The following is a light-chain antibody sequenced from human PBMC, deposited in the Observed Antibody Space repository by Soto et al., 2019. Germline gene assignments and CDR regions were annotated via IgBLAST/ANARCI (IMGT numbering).Light chain of an antibody. V-gene: IGLV2-23*02. CDR2: EVS. CDR1: SSDVGGYNY. Sequence: QSALTQPASVSGSPGQSITISCTGTSSDVGGYNYVSWYQQHPGKAPKVIIFEVSNRPSGVSNRFSGSKSGNTASLTISGLQAEDEADYYCCSYAGSSIFVVFGGGTKLTVL. J-gene: IGLJ2*01. CDR3: CSYAGSSIFVV.